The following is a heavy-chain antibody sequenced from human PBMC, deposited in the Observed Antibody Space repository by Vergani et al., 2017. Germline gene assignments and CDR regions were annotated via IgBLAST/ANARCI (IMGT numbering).Heavy chain of an antibody. J-gene: IGHJ4*02. Sequence: EELLVQSGGGLVQPGGSLKLSCVASGFTFSGSAIHLVRQSPGKGLEWLGRIRSKANDYATEYSVSVRGRFTISRDDSTYTAYLQMQDLRLDDTAVYYCTSGGLCVGPTQRYSDYWGQGSLVTVSS. CDR2: IRSKANDYAT. CDR3: TSGGLCVGPTQRYSDY. V-gene: IGHV3-73*02. CDR1: GFTFSGSA. D-gene: IGHD1-26*01.